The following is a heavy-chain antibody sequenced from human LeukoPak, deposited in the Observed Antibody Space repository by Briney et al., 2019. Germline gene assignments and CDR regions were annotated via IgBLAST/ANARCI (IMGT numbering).Heavy chain of an antibody. Sequence: GGSLRLSCAASGFTFSSYGMHWVRQAPGKGLEWVAFIRYDGSNKYYEDSVKGRFTISRDNSKNTLYLQMNSLRAEDTAAYYCAKAPGEYCSSTSCYLSYYMDVWGKGTTVTASS. CDR2: IRYDGSNK. D-gene: IGHD2-2*01. V-gene: IGHV3-30*02. CDR1: GFTFSSYG. J-gene: IGHJ6*03. CDR3: AKAPGEYCSSTSCYLSYYMDV.